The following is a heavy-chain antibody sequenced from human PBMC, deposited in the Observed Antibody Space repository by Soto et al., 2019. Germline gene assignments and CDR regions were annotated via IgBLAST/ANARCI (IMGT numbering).Heavy chain of an antibody. Sequence: EVQLVESGGGLVQSGGSRRLSCTASGFSVSDHFMDWVRQTPGKGLEWLGQITNRATGYTTFYAASVKGRFTVSKDESRNSLYLQMSSLKAEDTAVYYCASSITQMLTAWGQGTLVAVAS. D-gene: IGHD1-20*01. V-gene: IGHV3-72*01. J-gene: IGHJ5*02. CDR2: ITNRATGYTT. CDR1: GFSVSDHF. CDR3: ASSITQMLTA.